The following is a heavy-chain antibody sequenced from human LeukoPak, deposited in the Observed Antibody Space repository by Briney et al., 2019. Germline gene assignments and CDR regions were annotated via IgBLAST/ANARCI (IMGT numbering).Heavy chain of an antibody. J-gene: IGHJ4*02. CDR2: IYYSGST. Sequence: SETLSLTCTLSGGSINTSPSYWGWIRQTPEKGLEWIGSIYYSGSTYYNPSLKSRVTISVDTSKDQFSLKLSSVTAADTAVYYCARLPVVLEWSRVSYFDYWGQGTLVTVSS. CDR1: GGSINTSPSY. CDR3: ARLPVVLEWSRVSYFDY. V-gene: IGHV4-39*01. D-gene: IGHD3-3*01.